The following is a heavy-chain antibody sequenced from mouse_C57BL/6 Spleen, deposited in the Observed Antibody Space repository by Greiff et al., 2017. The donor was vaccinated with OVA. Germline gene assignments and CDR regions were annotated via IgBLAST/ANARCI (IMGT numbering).Heavy chain of an antibody. CDR1: GFTFSSYA. Sequence: VQLVESGGGLVKPGGSLKLSCAASGFTFSSYAMSWVRQTPEKRLEWVATISDGGSYTYYPDNVKGRFTISRDNAKNNLYLQMSHLKSEDTAMYYCARERSASSPYYYAMDYWGQGTSVTVSS. J-gene: IGHJ4*01. D-gene: IGHD6-2*01. CDR3: ARERSASSPYYYAMDY. CDR2: ISDGGSYT. V-gene: IGHV5-4*01.